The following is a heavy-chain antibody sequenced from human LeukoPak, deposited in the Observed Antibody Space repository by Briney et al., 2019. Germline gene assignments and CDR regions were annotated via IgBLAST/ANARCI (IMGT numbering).Heavy chain of an antibody. Sequence: GGSLRLSCAASGFTFSTYAMSWVRQAPGKGLEWVSGISGSGGSAIYADSVKGRFTISRDNSKNTLYLQMNSLRAEDTAVYYCAKDKVPKSGSQEWGYWGQGTLVSVSS. CDR1: GFTFSTYA. J-gene: IGHJ4*02. CDR2: ISGSGGSA. V-gene: IGHV3-23*01. CDR3: AKDKVPKSGSQEWGY. D-gene: IGHD1-26*01.